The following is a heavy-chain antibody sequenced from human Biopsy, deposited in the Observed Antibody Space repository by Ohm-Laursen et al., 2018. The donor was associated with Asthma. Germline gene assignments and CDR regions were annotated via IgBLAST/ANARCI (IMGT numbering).Heavy chain of an antibody. CDR2: VYHSGET. CDR1: GDSLRSTNY. V-gene: IGHV4-39*01. J-gene: IGHJ5*02. D-gene: IGHD1-1*01. CDR3: ARHWSGNGWHDMYTWFDP. Sequence: SETLSLTCTVSGDSLRSTNYWAWVRQPPGNRLEWIGSVYHSGETYYSSSLRSRLTMSVDTSRNQFSLRLTSVTAADTAVYFCARHWSGNGWHDMYTWFDPWGLGTLVTVSS.